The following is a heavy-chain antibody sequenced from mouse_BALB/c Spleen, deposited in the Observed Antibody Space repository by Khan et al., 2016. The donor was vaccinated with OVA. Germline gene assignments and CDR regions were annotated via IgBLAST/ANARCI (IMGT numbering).Heavy chain of an antibody. J-gene: IGHJ3*01. CDR1: GYSFTLYY. V-gene: IGHV1-26*01. Sequence: EVQLQQSGPDLVKPGASVKISCKASGYSFTLYYMSWVKQSHGKSLEWIGRVNPNTDNINYNQEFKGKAILTVDKSSNTAYMELRSLTSEDSAGYFCARGYDFFASWGQGTLVTVSA. D-gene: IGHD2-14*01. CDR2: VNPNTDNI. CDR3: ARGYDFFAS.